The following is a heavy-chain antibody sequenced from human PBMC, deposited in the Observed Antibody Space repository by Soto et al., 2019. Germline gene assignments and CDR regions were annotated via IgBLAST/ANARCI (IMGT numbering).Heavy chain of an antibody. D-gene: IGHD3-10*01. J-gene: IGHJ6*02. CDR3: ASGLGSVQGVILYYYYGMDV. CDR2: IYYSGST. V-gene: IGHV4-39*01. CDR1: GGSISSSSYY. Sequence: PSETLSLTCTVSGGSISSSSYYWGWIRQPPGKGLEWIGSIYYSGSTYYNPSLKSRVTISVDTSKNQFSLKLSSVTAADTAVYYCASGLGSVQGVILYYYYGMDVWGQGTTVTVSS.